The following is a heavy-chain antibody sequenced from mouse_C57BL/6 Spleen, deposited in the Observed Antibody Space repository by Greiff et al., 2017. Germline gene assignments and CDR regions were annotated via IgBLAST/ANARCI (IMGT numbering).Heavy chain of an antibody. CDR2: IDPETGGT. V-gene: IGHV1-15*01. CDR3: TSKFPYYYAMDY. Sequence: QVQLQQSGAELVRPGASVTLSCKASGYTFTDYEMHWVKQTPVHGLEWIGAIDPETGGTAYNQKFKGKAILTADKSSSTAYMELRSLTSEDSAVYYCTSKFPYYYAMDYWGQGTSVTVSS. J-gene: IGHJ4*01. CDR1: GYTFTDYE.